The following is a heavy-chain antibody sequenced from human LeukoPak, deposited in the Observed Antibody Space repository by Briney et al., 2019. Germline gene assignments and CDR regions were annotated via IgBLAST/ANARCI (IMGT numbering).Heavy chain of an antibody. CDR2: IKSKTDGGTT. V-gene: IGHV3-15*01. Sequence: GGSLRLSCAASGFAFSNAWMSWVRQAPGKGLEWVGRIKSKTDGGTTDYAAPVKGRFTISRDDSKNTLYLQMNSLKTEDTAVYYCTTRVDLCGGGSCYYGDYWGQGTLVTVSS. CDR3: TTRVDLCGGGSCYYGDY. CDR1: GFAFSNAW. J-gene: IGHJ4*02. D-gene: IGHD2-15*01.